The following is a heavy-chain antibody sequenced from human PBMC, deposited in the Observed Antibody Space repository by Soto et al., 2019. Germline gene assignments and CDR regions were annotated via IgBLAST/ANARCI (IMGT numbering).Heavy chain of an antibody. CDR2: IIPIFGTA. CDR3: ALLPKDSSGYPGEFDY. D-gene: IGHD3-22*01. Sequence: ASVKVSCKASGGTFSSYAISWVRQAPGQGLEWMGGIIPIFGTANYAQKFQGRVTITADESTSTAYMELSSLRSEDTAVYYCALLPKDSSGYPGEFDYWGQGTLVTVS. V-gene: IGHV1-69*13. J-gene: IGHJ4*02. CDR1: GGTFSSYA.